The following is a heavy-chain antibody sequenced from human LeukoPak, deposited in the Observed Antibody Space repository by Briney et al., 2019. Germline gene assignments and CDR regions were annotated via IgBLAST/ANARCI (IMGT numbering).Heavy chain of an antibody. D-gene: IGHD2-2*02. CDR3: ARSPGLVPAAIRVWFDY. J-gene: IGHJ4*02. Sequence: GGSLRLSCAASGFTVSSNYMSWVRQAPGKGLEWGSVIYSGGSTYYADSVKGRFTIPRDNSKNTLYLQMNSLRAEDTAVYYCARSPGLVPAAIRVWFDYWGQGTLVTVSS. CDR2: IYSGGST. CDR1: GFTVSSNY. V-gene: IGHV3-53*01.